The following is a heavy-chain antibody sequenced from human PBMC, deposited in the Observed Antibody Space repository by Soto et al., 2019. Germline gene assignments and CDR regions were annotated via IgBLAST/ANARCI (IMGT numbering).Heavy chain of an antibody. J-gene: IGHJ6*02. D-gene: IGHD1-26*01. Sequence: PSETLSLTCTVSGGSISSYCWSWIRQPPGKGLEWLGYIYYSGSTNYNPSLKSRVTISVDKSKNQFSLKLSSVTAADTAVYYCARVSGRYYYGMDVWGPGTTVTVSS. CDR1: GGSISSYC. CDR3: ARVSGRYYYGMDV. V-gene: IGHV4-59*12. CDR2: IYYSGST.